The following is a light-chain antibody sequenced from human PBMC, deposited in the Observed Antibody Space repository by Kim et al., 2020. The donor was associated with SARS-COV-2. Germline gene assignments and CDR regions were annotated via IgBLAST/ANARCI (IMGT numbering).Light chain of an antibody. V-gene: IGKV1-8*01. CDR1: QDISSY. J-gene: IGKJ4*01. CDR3: HQYYSYPLT. Sequence: IRMTQSPPSFSASTGDRVTITCRASQDISSYLAWYQQKPGKAPNLLIYTAITLQSGVPLRFSGSGSGTNFTLTISRLQSEDFATYYCHQYYSYPLTFGGGTKVDIK. CDR2: TAI.